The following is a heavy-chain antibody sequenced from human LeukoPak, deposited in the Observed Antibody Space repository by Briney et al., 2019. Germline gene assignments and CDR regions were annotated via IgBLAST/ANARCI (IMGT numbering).Heavy chain of an antibody. Sequence: SQTLSLTCAISGDSISSSASWNWIRQSPSRGLEWLGRTCYRSKWSNDYAESVKGRITINPDTSKNQFSLQLNSVTPEDTAVYYCARDPNSSYEWGPFDPWGQGTLVTVSS. V-gene: IGHV6-1*01. CDR2: TCYRSKWSN. J-gene: IGHJ5*02. CDR3: ARDPNSSYEWGPFDP. D-gene: IGHD1-26*01. CDR1: GDSISSSAS.